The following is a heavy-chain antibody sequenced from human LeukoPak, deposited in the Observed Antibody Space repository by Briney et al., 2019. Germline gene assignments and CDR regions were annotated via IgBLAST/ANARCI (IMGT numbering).Heavy chain of an antibody. V-gene: IGHV3-48*03. CDR3: AKIPNRYYDSSGSRFDY. Sequence: PGGSLRLSCAASGFTFSSYEMNWVRQAPGKGLEWVSSISRSATTIYYADSVKGRFTISRDNAKNSLYLQMNSLRAEDTAVYYCAKIPNRYYDSSGSRFDYWGQGTLVTVSS. CDR2: ISRSATTI. CDR1: GFTFSSYE. D-gene: IGHD3-22*01. J-gene: IGHJ4*02.